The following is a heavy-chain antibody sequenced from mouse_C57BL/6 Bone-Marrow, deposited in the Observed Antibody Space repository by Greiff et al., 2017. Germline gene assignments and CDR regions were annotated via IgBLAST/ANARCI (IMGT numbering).Heavy chain of an antibody. CDR2: IHPNSGST. CDR3: AGSYDSSYPFDY. D-gene: IGHD1-1*01. Sequence: QVQLQQPGAELVKPGASVKLSCKASGYTFTSYWMHWVKQRPGQGLEWIGMIHPNSGSTNYNEKFKSKATLTVDKSSSTAYMQLSSLTSEDSAVYYCAGSYDSSYPFDYWGQGTTLTVSS. CDR1: GYTFTSYW. V-gene: IGHV1-64*01. J-gene: IGHJ2*01.